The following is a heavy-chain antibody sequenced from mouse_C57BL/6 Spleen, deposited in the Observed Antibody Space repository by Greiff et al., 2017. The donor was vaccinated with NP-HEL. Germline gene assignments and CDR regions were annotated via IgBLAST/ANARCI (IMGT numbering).Heavy chain of an antibody. CDR3: ARRGVYDYDY. CDR1: GYTFTDYY. V-gene: IGHV1-76*01. D-gene: IGHD2-4*01. Sequence: VQLQQSGAELVRPGASVKLSCKASGYTFTDYYINWVKQRPGQGLEWIARIYPGSGNTYYNEKFKGKATLTAEKSSSTAYMQLSSLTSEDSAVYSCARRGVYDYDYWGQGTTLTVSS. J-gene: IGHJ2*01. CDR2: IYPGSGNT.